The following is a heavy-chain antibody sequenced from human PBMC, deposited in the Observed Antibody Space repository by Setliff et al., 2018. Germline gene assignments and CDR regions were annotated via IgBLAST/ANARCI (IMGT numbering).Heavy chain of an antibody. Sequence: NPSETLSLTCTVSGGSISSGSYYWSWIRQPAGKGLEWIGRIYTSGSTNYNPSLKSRVTISVDTSKNQFSLKLSSVTAADTAVYYCARGGWYSSSWYWYYDSSGYYLFDYWGQGTLVTVSS. J-gene: IGHJ4*02. CDR1: GGSISSGSYY. V-gene: IGHV4-61*02. CDR2: IYTSGST. D-gene: IGHD3-22*01. CDR3: ARGGWYSSSWYWYYDSSGYYLFDY.